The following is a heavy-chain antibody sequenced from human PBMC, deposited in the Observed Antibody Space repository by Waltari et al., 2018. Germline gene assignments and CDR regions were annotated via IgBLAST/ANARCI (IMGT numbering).Heavy chain of an antibody. CDR3: ARGGAARRDYYYYYYMDV. CDR1: GGSFSGYY. J-gene: IGHJ6*03. D-gene: IGHD6-6*01. CDR2: INHSGST. Sequence: QVQLQQWGAGLLKPSETLSLTCAVYGGSFSGYYWSWIRQPPGKGREWIGEINHSGSTNYNPALKSRVTISVDTAKNQVSLKLSSVTAADTAVYYCARGGAARRDYYYYYYMDVWGKGTTVTVSS. V-gene: IGHV4-34*01.